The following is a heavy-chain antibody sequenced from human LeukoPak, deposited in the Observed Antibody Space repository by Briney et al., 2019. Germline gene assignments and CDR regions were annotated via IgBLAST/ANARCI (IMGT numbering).Heavy chain of an antibody. J-gene: IGHJ4*02. D-gene: IGHD1-26*01. CDR2: IYHSGST. V-gene: IGHV4-4*02. CDR1: GGSISSSNW. Sequence: SETLSPTCAVSGGSISSSNWWSWVRQPPGKGLEWIGEIYHSGSTNYNPSLKSRVTISVDKSKNQFSLKLSSVTAADTAVYYCARDWGESGSYIFDYWGQGTLVTVSS. CDR3: ARDWGESGSYIFDY.